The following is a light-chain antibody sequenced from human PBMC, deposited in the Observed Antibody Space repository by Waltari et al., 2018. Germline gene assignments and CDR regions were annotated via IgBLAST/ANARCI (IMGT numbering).Light chain of an antibody. Sequence: QTGLTQPPSVSKDLRQTATLSCTGNSDNVGNQGAAWLQQHQGHPPKLLPYRATNRPSGMAGRFSAATSGSTASLTITGLQPEDGADYYCSAWDTGLNAWVVGGGTKVTVL. CDR3: SAWDTGLNAWV. CDR1: SDNVGNQG. J-gene: IGLJ3*02. CDR2: RAT. V-gene: IGLV10-54*01.